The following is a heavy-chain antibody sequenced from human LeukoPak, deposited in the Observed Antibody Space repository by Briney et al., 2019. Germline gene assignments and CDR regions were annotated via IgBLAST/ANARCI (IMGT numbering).Heavy chain of an antibody. J-gene: IGHJ4*02. D-gene: IGHD2-15*01. CDR1: GFTFSSYG. Sequence: GGSLRLSCAASGFTFSSYGMSWVRQAPGKGLEWVSAISGSGGSTYYADSVKGRFTISRDNSKDTLYLQMNSLRAEDTAVYYCAKSGRYCSGGSCYRKLIPDYWGQGTLVTVSS. CDR2: ISGSGGST. V-gene: IGHV3-23*01. CDR3: AKSGRYCSGGSCYRKLIPDY.